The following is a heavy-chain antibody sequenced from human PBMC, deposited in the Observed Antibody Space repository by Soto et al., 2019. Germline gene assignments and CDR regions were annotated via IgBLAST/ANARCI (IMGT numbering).Heavy chain of an antibody. CDR3: ARESPAGGIVATILVFDY. CDR2: ISSSSSTI. Sequence: EVQLVESGGGLVQPGGSLRLSCAASGFTFSSYSMNWVRQAPGKGLEWVSYISSSSSTIYYADSVKDRFTISRDNAKNSLYLQMNSLRDEDTAVYYCARESPAGGIVATILVFDYWGQGTLVTVSS. V-gene: IGHV3-48*02. J-gene: IGHJ4*02. CDR1: GFTFSSYS. D-gene: IGHD5-12*01.